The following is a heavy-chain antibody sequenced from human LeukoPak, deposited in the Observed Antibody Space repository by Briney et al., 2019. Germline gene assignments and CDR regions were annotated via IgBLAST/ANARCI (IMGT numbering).Heavy chain of an antibody. D-gene: IGHD3-22*01. CDR1: GASISNFY. J-gene: IGHJ4*02. CDR3: ARLSYEGLDY. V-gene: IGHV4-59*08. CDR2: INYSGST. Sequence: TSETLSLTCTISGASISNFYWSWIRQPPGKGLEWIGSINYSGSTNYNPSLKSRVTISVDTSKNQFSLKLSSVTAADTAVYYCARLSYEGLDYWGQGTLVTVSS.